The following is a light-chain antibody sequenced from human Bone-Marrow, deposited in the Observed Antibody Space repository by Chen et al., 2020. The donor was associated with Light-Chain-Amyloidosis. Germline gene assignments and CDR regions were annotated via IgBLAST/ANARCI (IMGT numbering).Light chain of an antibody. CDR3: QSADSSGTDEVI. J-gene: IGLJ2*01. Sequence: SYELTQPPSASVSPGPTARITCSGDDLPTKYAYWYQQKPGQAPVLVIHRDTERPSGISERFSGSSSGTTATLTISRVQAEDEADYHCQSADSSGTDEVIFGGGTKLTVL. V-gene: IGLV3-25*03. CDR1: DLPTKY. CDR2: RDT.